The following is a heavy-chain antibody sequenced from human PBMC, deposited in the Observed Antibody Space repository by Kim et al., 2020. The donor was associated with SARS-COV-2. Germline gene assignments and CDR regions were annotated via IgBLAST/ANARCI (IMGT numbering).Heavy chain of an antibody. Sequence: SVKVSCKASGGTFSSYAISWVRQAPGQGLEWMGGIIPIFGTANYAQKFQGRVTITADESTSTAYMELSSLRSEDTAVYYCARDLDSSGYYDWYFDLWGRGTLVTVSS. CDR3: ARDLDSSGYYDWYFDL. CDR1: GGTFSSYA. J-gene: IGHJ2*01. V-gene: IGHV1-69*13. CDR2: IIPIFGTA. D-gene: IGHD3-22*01.